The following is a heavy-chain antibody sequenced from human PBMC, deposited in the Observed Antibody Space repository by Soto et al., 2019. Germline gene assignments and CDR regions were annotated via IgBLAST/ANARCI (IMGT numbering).Heavy chain of an antibody. V-gene: IGHV1-8*01. CDR2: INHNSGNI. CDR3: ARGRASGSYYLLDY. D-gene: IGHD3-10*01. J-gene: IGHJ4*02. CDR1: GDTFTSYD. Sequence: ASVKVSCKASGDTFTSYDINWVRQATGHGLEWMGWINHNSGNIGYAQKFQGRDTMTRDTAIRTAYMEVSRLRSDDTAVYYCARGRASGSYYLLDYWGQGTLVTVSS.